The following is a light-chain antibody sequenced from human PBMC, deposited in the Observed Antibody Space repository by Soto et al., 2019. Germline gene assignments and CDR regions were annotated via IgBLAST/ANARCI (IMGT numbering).Light chain of an antibody. CDR1: QGISGR. J-gene: IGKJ1*01. CDR2: DVS. Sequence: DIQMTQSPSTLSASVGDRVTITCRASQGISGRLAWYQQKPGKAPNLLIYDVSNLESGVPSRFSGTGSGTEFTLTINSLQPDDCSTYYCQQYNSYSTFGPGTKVEVK. V-gene: IGKV1-5*01. CDR3: QQYNSYST.